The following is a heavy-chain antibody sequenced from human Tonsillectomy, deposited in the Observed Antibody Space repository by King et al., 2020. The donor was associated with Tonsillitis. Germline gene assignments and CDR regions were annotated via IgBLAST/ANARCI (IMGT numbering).Heavy chain of an antibody. CDR1: GYSFTCYY. J-gene: IGHJ5*02. CDR2: INHNSGGT. D-gene: IGHD2-15*01. CDR3: ASLYCSDGKCYAGWFDP. Sequence: QLVQSWAEVKKPGASVKVSCKASGYSFTCYYIHWVRQAPGQGLEWMGWINHNSGGTEYVQKFQGRATMTRDTSISTAYMELCRLRFDDTAVYYCASLYCSDGKCYAGWFDPWGQGTLVTVSS. V-gene: IGHV1-2*02.